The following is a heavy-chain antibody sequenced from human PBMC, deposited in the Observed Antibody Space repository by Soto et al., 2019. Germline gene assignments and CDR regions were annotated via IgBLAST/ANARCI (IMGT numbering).Heavy chain of an antibody. V-gene: IGHV4-30-2*06. J-gene: IGHJ6*02. Sequence: SDTLSLTCTFSVFSIISFFYSLSFIRQSPEKGLEWLGCIYPTGSTYYHPSLKSRVTISIDTSRNQFSLNLTSVTSADTAVYYCDRDTQANYPRWVLWGQGTTVTVSS. CDR3: DRDTQANYPRWVL. D-gene: IGHD3-10*01. CDR2: IYPTGST. CDR1: VFSIISFFYS.